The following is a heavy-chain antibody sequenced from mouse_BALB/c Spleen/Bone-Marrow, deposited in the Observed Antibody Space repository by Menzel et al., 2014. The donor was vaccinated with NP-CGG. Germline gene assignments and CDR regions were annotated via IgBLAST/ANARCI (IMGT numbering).Heavy chain of an antibody. CDR3: TRRDRYDYYAMDY. V-gene: IGHV1-69*02. CDR1: GYTFTSYW. J-gene: IGHJ4*01. D-gene: IGHD2-14*01. Sequence: QVQLKESGAELVRPGASVKLSCKASGYTFTSYWINWVKQRPGQGFEWIGNIYPSDSYTNYNQKFKDKATLTVDKSSSTAYMQLSSPTSEDSAVYYCTRRDRYDYYAMDYWGQGTSVTVSS. CDR2: IYPSDSYT.